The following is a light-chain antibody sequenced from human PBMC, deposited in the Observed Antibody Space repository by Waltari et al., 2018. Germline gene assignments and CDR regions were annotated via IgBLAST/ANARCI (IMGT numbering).Light chain of an antibody. CDR3: QKYNSAPPT. CDR2: GAS. V-gene: IGKV1-27*01. Sequence: DIQMTKSPSSLSASVGDRVTITCRASQGISNRLDWYQQKPGKVPKLLIFGASTLQSGVPSRFSGSGSGTDFTLTISSLQPEDVATYYCQKYNSAPPTFGGGTKVEIK. CDR1: QGISNR. J-gene: IGKJ4*01.